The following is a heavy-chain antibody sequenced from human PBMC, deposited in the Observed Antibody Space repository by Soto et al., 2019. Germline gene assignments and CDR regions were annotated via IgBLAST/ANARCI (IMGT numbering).Heavy chain of an antibody. CDR2: VYKSGST. J-gene: IGHJ4*02. CDR1: GDSITNTTYY. V-gene: IGHV4-39*01. Sequence: SETLSLTCSVSGDSITNTTYYWDWIRQPPGKGLEWLGSVYKSGSTYYNPSLKSRVTVSVDTAKDQFSLELDSVTAADTAVYYCASQRDGYSIDYWGPGSLVTVSS. CDR3: ASQRDGYSIDY. D-gene: IGHD4-4*01.